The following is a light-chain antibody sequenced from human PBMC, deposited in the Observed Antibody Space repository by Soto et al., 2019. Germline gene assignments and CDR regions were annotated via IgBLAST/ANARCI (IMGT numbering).Light chain of an antibody. J-gene: IGLJ1*01. V-gene: IGLV1-47*01. CDR3: AAWDDSRSGYV. Sequence: QSVLTQPPSASGTPGQRVTISCSGSSSNIGSNYVYWYQQLPGTAPKLLFYRNNHRPSGVPDRFSGSKSGTSASLAISGLRSADEADYYCAAWDDSRSGYVFGTGTKLTVL. CDR2: RNN. CDR1: SSNIGSNY.